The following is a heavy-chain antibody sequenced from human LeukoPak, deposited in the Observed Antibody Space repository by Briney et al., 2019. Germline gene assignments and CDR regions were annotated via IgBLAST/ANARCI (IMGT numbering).Heavy chain of an antibody. CDR3: VRDHWWSFDA. V-gene: IGHV3-7*01. D-gene: IGHD2-15*01. CDR1: GLFFSVHY. CDR2: TNPDGTET. J-gene: IGHJ4*02. Sequence: GGSLRLSCVDSGLFFSVHYMSWVRQGPGKGLEWVAKTNPDGTETSYVDSVKGRFTISRDNAKNSLYLQMNSLRDEDTAVYYCVRDHWWSFDAWGQGTLVTVSS.